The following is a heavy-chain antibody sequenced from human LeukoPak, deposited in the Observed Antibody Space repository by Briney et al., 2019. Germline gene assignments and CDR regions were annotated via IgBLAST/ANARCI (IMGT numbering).Heavy chain of an antibody. D-gene: IGHD3-10*01. Sequence: GGSLRLSCAASGFTFDDYTMHWVRQAPGKGLEWVSLISWDGGSTYYADSVKGRFTISRDNSKNTLYLQMNSLRAEDTAVYYCARVLAMVRGVIDYWGQGTLVTVSS. J-gene: IGHJ4*02. CDR1: GFTFDDYT. V-gene: IGHV3-43*01. CDR3: ARVLAMVRGVIDY. CDR2: ISWDGGST.